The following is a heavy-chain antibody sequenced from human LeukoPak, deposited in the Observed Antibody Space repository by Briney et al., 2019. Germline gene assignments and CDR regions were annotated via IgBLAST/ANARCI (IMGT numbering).Heavy chain of an antibody. V-gene: IGHV1-2*02. J-gene: IGHJ5*02. CDR3: ARDQAVAATRWFDP. CDR1: GYTFTSYG. CDR2: INPNSGGT. Sequence: GASVKVSCKASGYTFTSYGISWVRQAPGQGLEWMGWINPNSGGTNYAQKFRGRVTMTRDTSISTAYMELSRLRSDDTAVYYCARDQAVAATRWFDPWGQGTLVTVSS. D-gene: IGHD2-15*01.